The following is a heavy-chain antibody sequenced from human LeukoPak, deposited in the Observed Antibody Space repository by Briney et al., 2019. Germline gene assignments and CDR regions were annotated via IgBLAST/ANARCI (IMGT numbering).Heavy chain of an antibody. CDR3: ARDRSFYYGSGSFDY. Sequence: SETLSLTCTVSGYSISSGYYWGWIRQPPGKGLEWIGSIYHSGSTYYNPSLKSRVTISVDTSKNQFSLKLSSVTAADTAVYYCARDRSFYYGSGSFDYWGQGTLVTVSS. CDR1: GYSISSGYY. D-gene: IGHD3-10*01. CDR2: IYHSGST. V-gene: IGHV4-38-2*02. J-gene: IGHJ4*02.